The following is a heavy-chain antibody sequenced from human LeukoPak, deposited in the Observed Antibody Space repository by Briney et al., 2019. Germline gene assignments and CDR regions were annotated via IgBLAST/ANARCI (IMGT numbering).Heavy chain of an antibody. CDR3: ARHSGGATDLIDY. D-gene: IGHD1-26*01. V-gene: IGHV4-39*01. CDR1: GGSISGYY. CDR2: IYYSGST. J-gene: IGHJ4*02. Sequence: SETLSLTCTVSGGSISGYYGGWIRQPPGKGLEWIGSIYYSGSTYNNPSLKSRVTISVDTSKNQFSLKLSSVTAADTAVYYCARHSGGATDLIDYWGQGTLVTVSS.